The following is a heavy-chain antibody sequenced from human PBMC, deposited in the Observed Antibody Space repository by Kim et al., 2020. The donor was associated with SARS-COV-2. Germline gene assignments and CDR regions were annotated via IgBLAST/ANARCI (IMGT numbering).Heavy chain of an antibody. V-gene: IGHV4-31*02. D-gene: IGHD3-10*01. CDR3: ARSGDYGFFDY. J-gene: IGHJ4*02. Sequence: TYYNPSLKSRVTISVDTSKSQFSLKLSSVPAVDTAVYYCARSGDYGFFDYWGQGTLVTVSS. CDR2: T.